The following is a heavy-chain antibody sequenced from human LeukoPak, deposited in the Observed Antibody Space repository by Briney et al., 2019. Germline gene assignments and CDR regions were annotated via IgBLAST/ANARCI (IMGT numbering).Heavy chain of an antibody. V-gene: IGHV3-53*01. J-gene: IGHJ4*02. CDR1: GFTVRSNH. Sequence: GGCLRLSCAASGFTVRSNHMSWVRQAPGKGLEWASIINTSDRTSYAASVKGRITISRYNSKNTRYLQMNSLRAEDTAVYYCATSSSGYGNSGLDYWGQGTLVT. D-gene: IGHD5-12*01. CDR2: INTSDRT. CDR3: ATSSSGYGNSGLDY.